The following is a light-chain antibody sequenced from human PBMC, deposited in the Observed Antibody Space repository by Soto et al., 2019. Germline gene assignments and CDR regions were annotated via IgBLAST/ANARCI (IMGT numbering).Light chain of an antibody. Sequence: TQPRTVSGSTAQSVTISCTGTSRDVGGYNYVSWYQQHPGKAPKLIIYDVRKRPSGVPDRFSGSKSANTASLTISGLQAEDEAHYYCCSYAGSYTFVFGSGTKVTVL. V-gene: IGLV2-11*01. CDR1: SRDVGGYNY. CDR3: CSYAGSYTFV. CDR2: DVR. J-gene: IGLJ1*01.